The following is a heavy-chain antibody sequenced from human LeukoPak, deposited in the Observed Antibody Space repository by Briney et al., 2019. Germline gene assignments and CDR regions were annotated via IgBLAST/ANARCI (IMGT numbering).Heavy chain of an antibody. J-gene: IGHJ5*02. CDR3: ARSTGTVSYRGASAP. CDR2: IYPAASDS. D-gene: IGHD3-10*01. CDR1: GYSFTNYW. V-gene: IGHV5-51*01. Sequence: GESLKICCKGSGYSFTNYWLGCVRQIPGKGLEWMGIIYPAASDSSYSPYFQGTVTIEADRSISTAYLQWSSLKASDTAMHYSARSTGTVSYRGASAPWGQGGLVTVSS.